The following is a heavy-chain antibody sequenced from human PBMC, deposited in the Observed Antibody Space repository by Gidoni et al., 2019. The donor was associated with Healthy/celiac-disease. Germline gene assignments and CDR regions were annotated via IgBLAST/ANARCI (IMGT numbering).Heavy chain of an antibody. CDR2: IFSNDEN. CDR3: ARAVDTAMVRGSLDY. J-gene: IGHJ4*02. CDR1: GFALSNGRMG. D-gene: IGHD5-18*01. V-gene: IGHV2-26*01. Sequence: QVTLKESGPVLVKPTETLTLTCNVSGFALSNGRMGVSWIRQPPGKALEWLAHIFSNDENSYSTYLKSRLTISKDTSKSQVVLTMTNMDPVDTATYYCARAVDTAMVRGSLDYWGQGTLVTVSS.